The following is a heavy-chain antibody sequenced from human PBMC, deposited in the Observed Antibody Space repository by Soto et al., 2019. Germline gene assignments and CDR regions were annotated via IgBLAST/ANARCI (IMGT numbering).Heavy chain of an antibody. V-gene: IGHV2-5*02. CDR1: GFSLSTSRMG. Sequence: QITLKESGPTLVKPTQTLTLTCTFSGFSLSTSRMGVGWIRQPPGKALEWLALIYWDDDKRYSPSLESRLTITKHNPKNHVVLTMTNMDPVDTATYDCARRSGATAADNFDYWGEGTLVTVSS. D-gene: IGHD6-13*01. CDR3: ARRSGATAADNFDY. CDR2: IYWDDDK. J-gene: IGHJ4*02.